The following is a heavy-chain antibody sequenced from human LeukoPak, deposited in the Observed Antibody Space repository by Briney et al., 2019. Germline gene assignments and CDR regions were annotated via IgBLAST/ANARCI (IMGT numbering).Heavy chain of an antibody. CDR3: ARAYSGSFLPFDY. D-gene: IGHD1-26*01. J-gene: IGHJ4*02. V-gene: IGHV3-48*01. Sequence: GGSLRLSCAASGFTFSSYSMNWVCQAPGKGLEWVSYISSSSSTIYYADSVKGRFTISRDNAKNSLYLQMNSLGAEDTAVYYCARAYSGSFLPFDYWGQGTLVTVSS. CDR1: GFTFSSYS. CDR2: ISSSSSTI.